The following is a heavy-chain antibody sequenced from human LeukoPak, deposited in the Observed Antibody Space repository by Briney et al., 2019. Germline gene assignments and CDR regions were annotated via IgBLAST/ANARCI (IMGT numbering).Heavy chain of an antibody. D-gene: IGHD4-17*01. CDR3: AKAHHGDYFFYFDY. V-gene: IGHV3-23*01. Sequence: GGSLRLSCAASGFTFSSYGMSWVRQAPGKGLEWVSAISGSGGSTYYADSVKGRFTISRDSSKNTLYLQMNSLRAEDTAVYSCAKAHHGDYFFYFDYWGQGTLVTVSS. CDR2: ISGSGGST. J-gene: IGHJ4*02. CDR1: GFTFSSYG.